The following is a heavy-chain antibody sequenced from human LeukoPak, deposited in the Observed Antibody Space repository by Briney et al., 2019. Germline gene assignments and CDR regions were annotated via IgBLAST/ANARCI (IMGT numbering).Heavy chain of an antibody. CDR3: TREDRPYCPFAY. CDR1: RGSIAITIY. CDR2: IAHDGTT. Sequence: PETLSLTCGLSRGSIAITIYWSWVRRAPGKGLEWIGEIAHDGTTNYNPSLRSRVAMSFDRANNQFSLSLTSVTAADTAVYYCTREDRPYCPFAYWGQGVLVTVSS. V-gene: IGHV4-4*03. J-gene: IGHJ4*02. D-gene: IGHD1-26*01.